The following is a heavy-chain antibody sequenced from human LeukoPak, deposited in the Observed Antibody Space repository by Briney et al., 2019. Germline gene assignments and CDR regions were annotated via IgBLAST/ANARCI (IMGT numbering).Heavy chain of an antibody. V-gene: IGHV3-48*04. J-gene: IGHJ4*02. CDR1: GFTFSNYN. CDR2: ISSSSSTI. Sequence: PGGSLRLSCAAPGFTFSNYNMNWVRQAPGKGLEWLSYISSSSSTIYYADSVKGRFTISRDNAKNSLYLQMNSLRAEDTAVYYCARDIEAAGLFLDYWGQGTLVTVSS. D-gene: IGHD6-13*01. CDR3: ARDIEAAGLFLDY.